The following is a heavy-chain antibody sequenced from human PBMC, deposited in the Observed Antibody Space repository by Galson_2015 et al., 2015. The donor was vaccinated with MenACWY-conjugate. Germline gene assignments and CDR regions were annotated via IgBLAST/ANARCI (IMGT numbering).Heavy chain of an antibody. Sequence: SVKVSCKASGYTFTNYAMHWVRQTPGQRLEWMGWINAGNGNTKYSQKFQGRVTITSDTSAGTAYMELSSLRSEDTAVYYCAREIVVAPAASWGDYYYGMDVWGQGTTVTVSS. J-gene: IGHJ6*02. CDR2: INAGNGNT. CDR3: AREIVVAPAASWGDYYYGMDV. CDR1: GYTFTNYA. D-gene: IGHD2-2*01. V-gene: IGHV1-3*01.